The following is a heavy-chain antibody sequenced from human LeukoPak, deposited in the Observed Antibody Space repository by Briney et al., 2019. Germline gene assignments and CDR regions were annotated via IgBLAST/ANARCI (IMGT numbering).Heavy chain of an antibody. CDR2: ISDDGSSR. Sequence: QPGGSLRLSCAASGLTFSKSRLHWVRQAPGKGLVWVSRISDDGSSRSYADSVRGRFTISKDNAKNTLYLQMNSLRAEDTAVYFCARVSGLGKNEYLHLWGQGTLVTVSS. J-gene: IGHJ1*01. CDR1: GLTFSKSR. CDR3: ARVSGLGKNEYLHL. D-gene: IGHD3-16*01. V-gene: IGHV3-74*01.